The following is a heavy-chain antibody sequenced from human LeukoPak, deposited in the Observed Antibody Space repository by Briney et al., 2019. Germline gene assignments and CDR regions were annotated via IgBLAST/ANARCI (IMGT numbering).Heavy chain of an antibody. CDR3: ARAEAVAGTFDY. Sequence: GGSLGLSCAASGFTFSSYSMNWVRQAPGKGLEWVSSISSSSSYIYYADSVKGRFTISRDNAKNSLYLQMNSLRAEDTAVYYCARAEAVAGTFDYWGQGTLVTVSS. CDR2: ISSSSSYI. J-gene: IGHJ4*02. D-gene: IGHD6-19*01. V-gene: IGHV3-21*01. CDR1: GFTFSSYS.